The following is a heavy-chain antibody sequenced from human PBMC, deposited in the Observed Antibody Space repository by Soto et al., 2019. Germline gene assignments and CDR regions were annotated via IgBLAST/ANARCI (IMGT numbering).Heavy chain of an antibody. CDR2: IYYSGST. V-gene: IGHV4-39*01. D-gene: IGHD2-2*01. CDR1: GGSISSSSFY. Sequence: SETLSLTCAVSGGSISSSSFYCGWLRQPPEKGLEWIGSIYYSGSTYYNPSLKSRFTVSINTSKNKFYLELRSVTAADTAVYFWARYRAQYANSWLDAWGPGILVTVSS. CDR3: ARYRAQYANSWLDA. J-gene: IGHJ5*02.